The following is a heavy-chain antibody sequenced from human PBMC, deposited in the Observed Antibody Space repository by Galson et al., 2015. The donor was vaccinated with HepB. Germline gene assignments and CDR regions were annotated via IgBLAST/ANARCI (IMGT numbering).Heavy chain of an antibody. Sequence: SVKVSCKASGYTFSSYSITGVRQAPGQGLEWVGWISPHNRYTNYAQNFQGRVTMTTDTSTNTAYMELRSLRSDDTATYYCARGAVVVAVGATENNWFDPWGRGTLVTVSS. J-gene: IGHJ5*02. CDR1: GYTFSSYS. D-gene: IGHD2-15*01. V-gene: IGHV1-18*01. CDR2: ISPHNRYT. CDR3: ARGAVVVAVGATENNWFDP.